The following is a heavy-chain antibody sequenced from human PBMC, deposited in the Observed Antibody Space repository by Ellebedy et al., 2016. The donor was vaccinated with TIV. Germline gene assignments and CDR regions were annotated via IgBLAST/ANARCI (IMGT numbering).Heavy chain of an antibody. CDR1: GYTFTGYY. J-gene: IGHJ3*02. D-gene: IGHD1-1*01. CDR3: ANDGPGHTLDI. Sequence: AASVKVSCKASGYTFTGYYMHWVRQPPGQGLEWMGWINPNSGCTNYAQKFQGRVTMTRDTSISTAYMDLTRLRSDDTAVYYCANDGPGHTLDIWGQGTMVTVSS. CDR2: INPNSGCT. V-gene: IGHV1-2*02.